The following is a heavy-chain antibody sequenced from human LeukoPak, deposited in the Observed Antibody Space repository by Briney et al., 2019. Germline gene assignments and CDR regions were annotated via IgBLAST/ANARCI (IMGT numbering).Heavy chain of an antibody. D-gene: IGHD3-16*01. J-gene: IGHJ1*01. Sequence: PGGSLRLSCAASGFTFSSYAMSWVRQTPGKGLEWVSLISWNGRTTYYIDSVRGRFTISRDNSKNSLYLQMDSLRTDDTALYYCARGGFLVSEYFQHWGQGTLVTVSS. CDR3: ARGGFLVSEYFQH. V-gene: IGHV3-43D*03. CDR1: GFTFSSYA. CDR2: ISWNGRTT.